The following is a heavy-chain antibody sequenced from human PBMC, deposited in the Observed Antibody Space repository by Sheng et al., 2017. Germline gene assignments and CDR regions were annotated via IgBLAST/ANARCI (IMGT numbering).Heavy chain of an antibody. V-gene: IGHV4-61*01. Sequence: QVQLQESGPGLVKPSETLSLTCTVSGGSVTSGSYYWTWIRQPPGKTLEXIGNIYYTGSTNYNPSLQSRVSISVDTSKNQFSLRLNSVNSADTAVYYCAAYCSAASCHFPKSYYGMDIWGQGTTVTVSS. J-gene: IGHJ6*02. CDR2: IYYTGST. CDR1: GGSVTSGSYY. D-gene: IGHD2-15*01. CDR3: AAYCSAASCHFPKSYYGMDI.